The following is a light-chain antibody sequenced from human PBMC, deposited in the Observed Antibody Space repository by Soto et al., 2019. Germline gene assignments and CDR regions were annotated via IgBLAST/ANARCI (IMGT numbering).Light chain of an antibody. CDR3: SSYTSSSSQVV. Sequence: QSALTQPASASGSPGQSITISCTGTSSDVGGYNYVSWYQQHPGKAPKLMIYDVSNRPSGVSNRFSGSKSGNTASLTISGRQAADEADYYCSSYTSSSSQVVFGGGTKLTVL. CDR2: DVS. CDR1: SSDVGGYNY. V-gene: IGLV2-14*01. J-gene: IGLJ2*01.